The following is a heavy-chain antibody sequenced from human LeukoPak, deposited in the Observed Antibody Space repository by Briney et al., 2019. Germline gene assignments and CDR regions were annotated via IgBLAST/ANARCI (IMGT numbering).Heavy chain of an antibody. CDR3: ARPGTITETTQNYYYYMDV. CDR1: GYTFTSYD. D-gene: IGHD1-20*01. J-gene: IGHJ6*03. Sequence: ASVKVSCKVSGYTFTSYDINWVRQATGQGLEWMGWMNPNSGNTGYAQKFQGRVTITRNTSISTAYMELSSLRSEDTAVYYCARPGTITETTQNYYYYMDVWGKGTTVTVSS. CDR2: MNPNSGNT. V-gene: IGHV1-8*03.